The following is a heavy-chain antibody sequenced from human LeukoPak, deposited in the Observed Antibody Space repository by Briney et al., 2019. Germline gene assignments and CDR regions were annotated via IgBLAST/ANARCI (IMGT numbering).Heavy chain of an antibody. Sequence: ASVKVSCKASGGTFSSYAISWVRQAPGQGLEWMGWISAYNGNTNYAQKLQGRVTMTTDTSTSTAYMELRSLRSDDTAVYYCAREGTNYDILTGYPIFDYWGQGTLVTVSS. CDR2: ISAYNGNT. V-gene: IGHV1-18*01. CDR1: GGTFSSYA. J-gene: IGHJ4*02. CDR3: AREGTNYDILTGYPIFDY. D-gene: IGHD3-9*01.